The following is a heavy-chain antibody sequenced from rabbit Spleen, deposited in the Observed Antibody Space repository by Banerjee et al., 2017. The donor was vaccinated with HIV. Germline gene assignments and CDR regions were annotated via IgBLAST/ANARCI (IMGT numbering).Heavy chain of an antibody. CDR3: ARDLVTVIGWNFNL. V-gene: IGHV1S40*01. CDR2: INAGSSGTT. CDR1: GFSFSNNYY. D-gene: IGHD5-1*01. J-gene: IGHJ4*01. Sequence: QSLEESGGDLVKPGASLTLTCTASGFSFSNNYYMCWVRQAPGKGLEWIACINAGSSGTTYYASWAKGRFIMSRTSSTTVTLQMTSLTAADTATYICARDLVTVIGWNFNLWGPGTLVTVS.